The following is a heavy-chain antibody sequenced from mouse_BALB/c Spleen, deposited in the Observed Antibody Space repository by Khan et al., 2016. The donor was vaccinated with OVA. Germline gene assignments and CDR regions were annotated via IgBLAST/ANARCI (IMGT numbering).Heavy chain of an antibody. CDR2: ISSDYGDP. CDR1: GYTFTDYS. Sequence: VQLQESGAELVRPGASVKFSCKGSGYTFTDYSMHWVKQSHAKSLEWIGGISSDYGDPDYNQKFKGKATMTADRSSSTAYMELARLTSEDSAIYYGTRAGRFAYWGQGTLVTVSA. V-gene: IGHV1S137*01. J-gene: IGHJ3*01. D-gene: IGHD4-1*01. CDR3: TRAGRFAY.